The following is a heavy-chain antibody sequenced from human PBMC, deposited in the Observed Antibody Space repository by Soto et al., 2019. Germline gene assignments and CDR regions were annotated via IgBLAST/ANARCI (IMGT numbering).Heavy chain of an antibody. J-gene: IGHJ5*01. V-gene: IGHV4-30-4*01. CDR1: GDSISTVDYF. CDR3: ARGRYCLTGRCFPNWFDS. D-gene: IGHD2-15*01. CDR2: IYKSATP. Sequence: QVQLLESGPGLVKPSQTLSLTCSVSGDSISTVDYFWAWIRQPPGQALEYIGYIYKSATPYYNPSFESRVAISLDTSQSQFSLNVTSVTAADTAVYFCARGRYCLTGRCFPNWFDSWGQGTLVTVSS.